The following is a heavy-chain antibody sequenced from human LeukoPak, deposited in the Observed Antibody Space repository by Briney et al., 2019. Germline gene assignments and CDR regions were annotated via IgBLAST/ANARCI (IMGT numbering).Heavy chain of an antibody. V-gene: IGHV3-15*01. CDR2: IKSQTDGGTT. CDR3: TTAQWEQGDY. CDR1: GFTFTNAC. J-gene: IGHJ4*02. D-gene: IGHD1-26*01. Sequence: GGSLRLSCKGSGFTFTNACMSWVRLAPGKGLEWVGHIKSQTDGGTTDYAAPVKGRFTISRDDSKNTLYLQMNSLKTEDTAVYYCTTAQWEQGDYWGQGTLVTVSS.